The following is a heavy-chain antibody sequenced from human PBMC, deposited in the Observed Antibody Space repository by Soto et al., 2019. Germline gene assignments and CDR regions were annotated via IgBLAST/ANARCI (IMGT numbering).Heavy chain of an antibody. CDR3: ASLSEPVDD. D-gene: IGHD2-2*01. J-gene: IGHJ4*01. CDR1: GFTFRSYW. CDR2: IDSDGSTR. V-gene: IGHV3-74*01. Sequence: GGSLRLSCVASGFTFRSYWMHWVRQVPGKGVVWVSEIDSDGSTRNYAPSVEGRFTISRDNAKNTLYLQMNNLRAEDTAVYFCASLSEPVDDWGQGTMVTVYS.